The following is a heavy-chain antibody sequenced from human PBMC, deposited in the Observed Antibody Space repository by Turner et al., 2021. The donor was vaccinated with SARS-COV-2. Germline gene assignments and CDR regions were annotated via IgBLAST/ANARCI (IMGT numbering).Heavy chain of an antibody. J-gene: IGHJ3*02. Sequence: QVQLVESGGGVVQPGRSRRLSWAASGFTFSSSGMHWVRQAPGKGLEWVAVIWNDGSNKYYADSVKGRFTISRDNSKNTLYLQMNSLRAEDTAVYYCARAHYYGSGRGAFDIWGQGTMVTISS. D-gene: IGHD3-10*01. CDR1: GFTFSSSG. V-gene: IGHV3-33*01. CDR2: IWNDGSNK. CDR3: ARAHYYGSGRGAFDI.